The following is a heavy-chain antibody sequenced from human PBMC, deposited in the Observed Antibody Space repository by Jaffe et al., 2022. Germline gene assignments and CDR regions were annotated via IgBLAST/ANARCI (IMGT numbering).Heavy chain of an antibody. CDR3: AREVPVGCSGGSCYSTGPFFDY. CDR2: INPSGGST. V-gene: IGHV1-46*01. J-gene: IGHJ4*02. Sequence: QVQLVQSGAEVKKPGASVKVSCKASGYTFTSYYMHWVRQAPGQGLEWMGIINPSGGSTSYAQKFQGRVTMTRDTSTSTVYMELSSLRSEDTAVYYCAREVPVGCSGGSCYSTGPFFDYWGQGTLVTVSS. CDR1: GYTFTSYY. D-gene: IGHD2-15*01.